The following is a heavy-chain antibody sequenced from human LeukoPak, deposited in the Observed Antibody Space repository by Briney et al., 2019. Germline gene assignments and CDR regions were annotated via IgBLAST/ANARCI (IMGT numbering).Heavy chain of an antibody. J-gene: IGHJ4*02. CDR3: TRDRGSYHLDY. CDR1: GLTFGDYG. Sequence: GRSLRLSCSASGLTFGDYGISWVRQAPGKGLEWVGFIRSKAYGGTTEYAASVKGRFTISRDDSKSIAYLQMNSLKTEDTGVYYCTRDRGSYHLDYWGQGTLVTVSS. CDR2: IRSKAYGGTT. V-gene: IGHV3-49*04. D-gene: IGHD1-26*01.